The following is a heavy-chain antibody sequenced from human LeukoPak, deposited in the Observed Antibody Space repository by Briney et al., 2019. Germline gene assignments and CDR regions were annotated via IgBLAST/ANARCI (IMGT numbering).Heavy chain of an antibody. V-gene: IGHV4-59*01. CDR1: GGSISSDY. D-gene: IGHD3-22*01. CDR2: IYYRGST. J-gene: IGHJ4*02. CDR3: ARLSGYSSGHYYSDY. Sequence: PSETLSLTCTVSGGSISSDYWSWIRQPPGKGLEWIGYIYYRGSTNYNPSLKSRVTISVDTSKNQFSLKLSSVTAADMAVYYCARLSGYSSGHYYSDYWGQGTLVTVSS.